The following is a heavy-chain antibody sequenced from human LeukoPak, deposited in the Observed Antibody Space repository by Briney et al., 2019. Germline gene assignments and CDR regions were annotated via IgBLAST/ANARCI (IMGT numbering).Heavy chain of an antibody. CDR1: GSTFSIYS. CDR2: ISSSGSTI. CDR3: ATDPDTTMP. J-gene: IGHJ4*02. D-gene: IGHD5-18*01. V-gene: IGHV3-48*01. Sequence: GGSLRLSCAMSGSTFSIYSLNWVRQAPGKGPEWISYISSSGSTIYYADSVKGRFTISRDNAKNSLYLQMDSLRAEDTAVYYCATDPDTTMPWGPGTLVTVSS.